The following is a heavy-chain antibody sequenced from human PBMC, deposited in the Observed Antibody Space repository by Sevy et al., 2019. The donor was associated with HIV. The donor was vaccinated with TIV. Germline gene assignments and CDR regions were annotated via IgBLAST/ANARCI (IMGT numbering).Heavy chain of an antibody. CDR2: MNPNSGNT. Sequence: ASVKVSCKASGYTFTSYDINWVRQATGQGLEWMGWMNPNSGNTGYAQKFQGRVTMTRNTSISTAYMELSSLGSEETAVYYCAREYGSGSYYNVDPRYYYYYGMDVWGQGTTVTVSS. CDR1: GYTFTSYD. CDR3: AREYGSGSYYNVDPRYYYYYGMDV. J-gene: IGHJ6*02. D-gene: IGHD3-10*01. V-gene: IGHV1-8*01.